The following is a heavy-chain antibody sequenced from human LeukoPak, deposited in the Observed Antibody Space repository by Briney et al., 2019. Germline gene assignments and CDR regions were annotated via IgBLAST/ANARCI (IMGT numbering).Heavy chain of an antibody. CDR2: IYTSGST. Sequence: SETLSLTCSVSGGSISSYYWSWIRQPAGKGLEWIGRIYTSGSTNYNPSLKSRVTISVDTSKNQFSLKLSSVTAADTAVYYCARVSAIFGVVKRENYYMDVWGKGTTVTVSS. CDR1: GGSISSYY. D-gene: IGHD3-3*01. CDR3: ARVSAIFGVVKRENYYMDV. J-gene: IGHJ6*03. V-gene: IGHV4-4*07.